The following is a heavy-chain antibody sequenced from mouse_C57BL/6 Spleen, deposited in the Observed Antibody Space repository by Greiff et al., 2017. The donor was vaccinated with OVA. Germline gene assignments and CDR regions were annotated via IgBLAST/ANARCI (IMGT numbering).Heavy chain of an antibody. J-gene: IGHJ2*01. CDR3: ARGDGYYVEY. Sequence: LQQSGAELVRPGTSVKVSCKASGYAFTNYLIEWVKQRPGQGLEWIGVINPGSGGTNYNEKFKGKATLTADKSSSTAYMQLSSLTSEDSAVYFCARGDGYYVEYWGQGTTLTVSS. V-gene: IGHV1-54*01. CDR2: INPGSGGT. CDR1: GYAFTNYL. D-gene: IGHD2-3*01.